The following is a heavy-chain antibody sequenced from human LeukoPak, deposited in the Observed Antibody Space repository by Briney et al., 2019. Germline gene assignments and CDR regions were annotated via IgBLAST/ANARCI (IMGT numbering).Heavy chain of an antibody. J-gene: IGHJ4*02. Sequence: PSQTLSLTCTVSGGSISSGSYYWSWIRQPAGKGLEWIGRIYTSGSTNYNPSLQSRVTISVDTSKNQFSLKLSSVTAADTAVYYCACATSYQLLYVDYWGQGTLVTVSS. D-gene: IGHD2-2*01. V-gene: IGHV4-61*02. CDR3: ACATSYQLLYVDY. CDR1: GGSISSGSYY. CDR2: IYTSGST.